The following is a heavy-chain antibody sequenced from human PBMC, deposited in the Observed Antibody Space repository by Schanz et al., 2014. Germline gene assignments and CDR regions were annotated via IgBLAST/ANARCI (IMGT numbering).Heavy chain of an antibody. D-gene: IGHD3-9*01. J-gene: IGHJ4*02. CDR3: ARGWGYDALTGYVF. CDR2: ISGYNGNT. V-gene: IGHV1-18*04. Sequence: QVQLVQSGAEVKKPGASVKVSCKASGYTFTGHHMHWVRQAPGQGLEWMGYISGYNGNTNYAPKVQDRVTMTTDTSTSTAYMELRSLRSDDTAVYYCARGWGYDALTGYVFWGQGTLVTVSS. CDR1: GYTFTGHH.